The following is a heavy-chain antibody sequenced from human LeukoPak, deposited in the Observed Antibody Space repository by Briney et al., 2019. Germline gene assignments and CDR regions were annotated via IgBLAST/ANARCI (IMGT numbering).Heavy chain of an antibody. CDR3: ARHVYGGPFDY. V-gene: IGHV4-59*08. Sequence: SETLSLTCTVSGGSISSYYWSWIRQPPGKGLEWIGYIYYSGSTNYNPSLKSRVTISVDTSKNQFSLKLSSVTAADTAVYYCARHVYGGPFDYWGQGTLVTVSS. CDR1: GGSISSYY. J-gene: IGHJ4*02. D-gene: IGHD4-23*01. CDR2: IYYSGST.